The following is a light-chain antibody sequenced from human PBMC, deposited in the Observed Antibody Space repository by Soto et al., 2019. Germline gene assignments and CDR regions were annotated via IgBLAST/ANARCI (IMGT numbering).Light chain of an antibody. CDR1: QSIGVW. J-gene: IGKJ1*01. Sequence: DIQLTQSPSTLSASVGDRVTITCRASQSIGVWLTWYQQKPGKAPKFLIYKTSTFKSGVPSRFSGRGAGTEFTLTISSLQPDDFATYHCQYYDNYSWTFGQGTKVEIK. CDR2: KTS. CDR3: QYYDNYSWT. V-gene: IGKV1-5*03.